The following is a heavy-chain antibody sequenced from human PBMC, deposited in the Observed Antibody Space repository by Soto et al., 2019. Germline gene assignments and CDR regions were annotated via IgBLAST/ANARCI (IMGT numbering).Heavy chain of an antibody. Sequence: GGSLRLSCAASGFTFDDYAMHWVRQAPGKGLEWVSGISWNSGSIGYADSVKGRFTISRDNAKNSLYLQMNSLRAEDTALYYCAKERVAAAYVETSPFDFWGQGTQVTVSS. D-gene: IGHD2-15*01. CDR2: ISWNSGSI. V-gene: IGHV3-9*01. J-gene: IGHJ4*02. CDR1: GFTFDDYA. CDR3: AKERVAAAYVETSPFDF.